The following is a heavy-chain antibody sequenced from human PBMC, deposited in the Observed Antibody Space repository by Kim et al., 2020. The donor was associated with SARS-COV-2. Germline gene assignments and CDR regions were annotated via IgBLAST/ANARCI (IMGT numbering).Heavy chain of an antibody. CDR3: ARGARITMIVVVTGGVTIDY. CDR2: ISSSGSTI. J-gene: IGHJ4*02. D-gene: IGHD3-22*01. CDR1: GFTFSSYE. V-gene: IGHV3-48*03. Sequence: GGSLRLSCAASGFTFSSYEMNWVRQAPGKGLEWVSYISSSGSTIYYADSVKGRFTISRDNAKNSLYLQMNSLRAEDTAVYYCARGARITMIVVVTGGVTIDYGGQGTLVTVSS.